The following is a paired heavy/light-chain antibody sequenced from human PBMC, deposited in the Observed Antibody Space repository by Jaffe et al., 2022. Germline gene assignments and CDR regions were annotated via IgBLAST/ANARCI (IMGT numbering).Light chain of an antibody. J-gene: IGKJ5*01. V-gene: IGKV1-39*01. CDR3: QQSYSTST. Sequence: DIQMTQSPSSLSASVGDRVTITCRASQSISSYLNWYQQKPGKAPKLLIYAASSLQSGVPSRFSGSGSGTDFTLTISSLQPEDFATYYCQQSYSTSTFGQGTRLEIK. CDR2: AAS. CDR1: QSISSY.
Heavy chain of an antibody. J-gene: IGHJ6*03. CDR1: GGSISSYY. D-gene: IGHD2-2*01. CDR3: ARRAWYQLRPNYYYYYYMDV. Sequence: QVQLQESGPGLVKPSETLSLTCTVSGGSISSYYWSWIRQPPGKGLEWIGYIYYSGSTNYNPSLKSRVTISVDTSKNQFSLKLSSVTAADTAVYYCARRAWYQLRPNYYYYYYMDVWGKGTTVTVSS. CDR2: IYYSGST. V-gene: IGHV4-59*01.